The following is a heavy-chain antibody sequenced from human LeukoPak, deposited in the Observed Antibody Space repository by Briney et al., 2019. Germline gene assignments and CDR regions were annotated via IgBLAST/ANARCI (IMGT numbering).Heavy chain of an antibody. CDR1: GFTFSSYS. CDR2: ISSSSSYI. V-gene: IGHV3-21*01. J-gene: IGHJ4*02. D-gene: IGHD6-13*01. CDR3: ARGGSSWFFYFDY. Sequence: PGGSLRLSCAASGFTFSSYSMNWVCQAPGEGLEWGSSISSSSSYISYADSVKGRFTISRDNAKNSLYLQMNSLRAEDTAVYYCARGGSSWFFYFDYWGQGTLVTASS.